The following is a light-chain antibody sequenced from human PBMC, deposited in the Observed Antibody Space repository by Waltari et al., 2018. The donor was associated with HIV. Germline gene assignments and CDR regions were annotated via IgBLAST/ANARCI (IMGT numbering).Light chain of an antibody. CDR3: QQYGSSSYT. CDR1: QRVTSSY. V-gene: IGKV3-20*01. Sequence: EIVFPQSPGTLSLSPGDIATLSCRASQRVTSSYLAWYQQTPGQTPRLLIYGTSNRATGIPDRFSGSGSGTDFTLTISRLDPEDFAVYYCQQYGSSSYTFGQGTKLEIK. CDR2: GTS. J-gene: IGKJ2*01.